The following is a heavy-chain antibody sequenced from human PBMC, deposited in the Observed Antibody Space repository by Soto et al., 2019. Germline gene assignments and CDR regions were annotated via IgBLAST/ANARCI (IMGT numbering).Heavy chain of an antibody. V-gene: IGHV3-30*18. CDR3: AKDSYNWNYEKSCFDY. J-gene: IGHJ4*02. CDR1: GFTFSSYG. CDR2: ISYDGSNK. Sequence: GGSLRLSCAASGFTFSSYGMHWVRQAPGKGLEWVVIISYDGSNKYYADSVKGRFTISRDNSKNTLYLQMNSLRAEDTAVYYCAKDSYNWNYEKSCFDYWGQGTLVTGSS. D-gene: IGHD1-7*01.